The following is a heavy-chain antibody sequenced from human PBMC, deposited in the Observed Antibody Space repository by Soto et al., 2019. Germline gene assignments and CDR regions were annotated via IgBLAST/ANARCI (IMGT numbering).Heavy chain of an antibody. J-gene: IGHJ4*02. CDR3: ARGSYYSGWV. Sequence: SQTLSLTCAISVDSVSSTSAAWSWIRQSPSRGLEWLRRTYYRSKWYSDYAVSVKSRITINPDTSKNQFSLQLNSVTPEDTAVYYCARGSYYSGWVWGQGTLVTVSS. D-gene: IGHD6-19*01. V-gene: IGHV6-1*01. CDR2: TYYRSKWYS. CDR1: VDSVSSTSAA.